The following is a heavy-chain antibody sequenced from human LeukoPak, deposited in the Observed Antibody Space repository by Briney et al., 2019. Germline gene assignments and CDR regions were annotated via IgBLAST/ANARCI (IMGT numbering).Heavy chain of an antibody. CDR1: GFAFSYSN. V-gene: IGHV3-48*02. CDR2: ISISSDTI. CDR3: ATGLSLQPYEY. Sequence: GGSLRLSCAASGFAFSYSNMNWVRQAPGKGLEWVSYISISSDTIFYADSVKGRFSISRDNAKNLLYLQMNSLRDEDTALYYCATGLSLQPYEYWGQGTLVTVSS. J-gene: IGHJ4*02. D-gene: IGHD5-24*01.